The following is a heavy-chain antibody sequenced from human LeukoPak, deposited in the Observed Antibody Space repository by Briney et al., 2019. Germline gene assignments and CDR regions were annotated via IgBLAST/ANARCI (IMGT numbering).Heavy chain of an antibody. CDR1: GGSISSYY. CDR3: ARWGYGDYGLYYFDY. CDR2: IYYSGNT. Sequence: PSETLSLTCTVSGGSISSYYWSWIRQPPGKGLEWIGYIYYSGNTNYNPSLKSRVTISVDTSKNQFSLKLSSVTAADTAVYYCARWGYGDYGLYYFDYWGQGTLVTVSS. D-gene: IGHD4-17*01. V-gene: IGHV4-59*01. J-gene: IGHJ4*02.